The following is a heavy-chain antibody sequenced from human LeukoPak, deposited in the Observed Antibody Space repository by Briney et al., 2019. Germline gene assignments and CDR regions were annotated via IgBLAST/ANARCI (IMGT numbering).Heavy chain of an antibody. Sequence: GGSLRLSCAASGFTFSSYWMSWVRQAPGKGLEWVANIKQDGSEKYYVDSVKGRFTISRDNAKNSLYLQMNSLRAEDTAVYYCARASGEDYYYYYYMDVWGKGTTVTVSS. CDR1: GFTFSSYW. CDR2: IKQDGSEK. D-gene: IGHD4-17*01. CDR3: ARASGEDYYYYYYMDV. V-gene: IGHV3-7*01. J-gene: IGHJ6*03.